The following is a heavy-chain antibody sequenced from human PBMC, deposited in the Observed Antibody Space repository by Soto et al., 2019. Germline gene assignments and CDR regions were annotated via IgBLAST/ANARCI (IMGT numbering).Heavy chain of an antibody. Sequence: EVQLVETGGGLIQPGGSLRLSCAASGFTVSSNYMSWVRQAPGKGLEWVSVIYSGGSTYYADSVKGRFTISRDNSKNTLYLKMNSLRAEDTAVYYCAREKYSSSSGWEDYYSGMDVWGPGTKVTVSS. CDR1: GFTVSSNY. V-gene: IGHV3-53*02. CDR3: AREKYSSSSGWEDYYSGMDV. J-gene: IGHJ6*02. CDR2: IYSGGST. D-gene: IGHD6-6*01.